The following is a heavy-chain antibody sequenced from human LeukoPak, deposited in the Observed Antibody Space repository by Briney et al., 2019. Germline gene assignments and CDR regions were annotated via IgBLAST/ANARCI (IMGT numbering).Heavy chain of an antibody. CDR2: IYYSGST. Sequence: LRLSCAASGFTFSSHSMNWIRQHPGKGLEWIGYIYYSGSTYYNPSLKSRVTISVDTSKNQFSLKLSSVTAADTAVYYCARDHSGYSGYDFGYWGQGTLVTVSS. CDR3: ARDHSGYSGYDFGY. D-gene: IGHD5-12*01. CDR1: GFTFSSHS. V-gene: IGHV4-31*02. J-gene: IGHJ4*02.